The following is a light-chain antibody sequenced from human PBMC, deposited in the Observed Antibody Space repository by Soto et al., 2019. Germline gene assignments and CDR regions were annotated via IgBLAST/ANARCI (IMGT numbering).Light chain of an antibody. Sequence: EIVMTQSPATLSVSPGEKATLSCRASQSVSLNLAWYQQKPGQAPRLLIYGASTRATGIPARFSGSGSGTEFTLTISSLQSEDFAVYYGQQYNNWPPFTFGPGTKVDIK. J-gene: IGKJ3*01. CDR3: QQYNNWPPFT. CDR1: QSVSLN. V-gene: IGKV3-15*01. CDR2: GAS.